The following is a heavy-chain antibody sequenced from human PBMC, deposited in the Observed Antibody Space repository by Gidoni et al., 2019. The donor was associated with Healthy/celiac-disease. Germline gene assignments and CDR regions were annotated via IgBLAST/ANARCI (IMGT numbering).Heavy chain of an antibody. CDR3: ASSLQPYYYYMDV. J-gene: IGHJ6*03. Sequence: EVQLVESGGGLVQPGGSLRLSCAASGFTFSSYWLSWVRQAPGKVLEWVANIKQDGSEKYYVASVKGRFTISRDNAKNSLYLQMNSLRAEDTAVYYCASSLQPYYYYMDVWGKGTTVTVSS. CDR2: IKQDGSEK. V-gene: IGHV3-7*01. CDR1: GFTFSSYW.